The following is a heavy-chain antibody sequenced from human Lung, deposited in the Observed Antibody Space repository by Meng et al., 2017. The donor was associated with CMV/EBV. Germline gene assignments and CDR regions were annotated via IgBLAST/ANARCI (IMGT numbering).Heavy chain of an antibody. D-gene: IGHD1-1*01. V-gene: IGHV4-59*01. Sequence: SCTVSGASISSNYWSWSRRPPGKRREYIGSISSTGYLEYSPSLKGRVTISLDTSKNHFSLKLTSVTAADTAMYYCAGPDDKGASPHAPFDIWGQGTMVTVSS. CDR1: GASISSNY. CDR3: AGPDDKGASPHAPFDI. CDR2: ISSTGYL. J-gene: IGHJ3*02.